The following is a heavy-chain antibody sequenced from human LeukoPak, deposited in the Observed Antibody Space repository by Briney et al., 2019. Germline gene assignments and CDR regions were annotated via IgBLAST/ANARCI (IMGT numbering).Heavy chain of an antibody. CDR2: IYPGDSDT. CDR1: GYSFTSYW. Sequence: GESLKISCKGSGYSFTSYWIGWVRQMPGKGLEWMAIIYPGDSDTRYSPSFQGQVTISADKSISTAYLQWSSLKASDTAMYYCARRVAAAGTPFDYWGQGTLVTVSS. V-gene: IGHV5-51*01. J-gene: IGHJ4*02. CDR3: ARRVAAAGTPFDY. D-gene: IGHD6-13*01.